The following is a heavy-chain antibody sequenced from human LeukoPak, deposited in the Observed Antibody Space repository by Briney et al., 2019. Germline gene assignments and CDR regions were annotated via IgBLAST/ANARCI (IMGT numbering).Heavy chain of an antibody. D-gene: IGHD3-10*01. CDR3: ARVTYYYGSGSYKLDAFDI. CDR2: IYYSGST. CDR1: GGSISSSSYY. J-gene: IGHJ3*02. V-gene: IGHV4-39*07. Sequence: SETPSLTCTVSGGSISSSSYYWGWIRQPPGKGLEWIGSIYYSGSTYYNPSLKSRVTISVDTSKNQFSLKLSSVTAADTAVYYCARVTYYYGSGSYKLDAFDIWGQGTMVTVSS.